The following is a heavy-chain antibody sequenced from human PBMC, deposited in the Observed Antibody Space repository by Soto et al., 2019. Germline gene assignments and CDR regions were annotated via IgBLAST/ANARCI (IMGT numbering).Heavy chain of an antibody. D-gene: IGHD6-6*01. CDR2: IDPSDSYT. J-gene: IGHJ6*02. V-gene: IGHV5-10-1*01. Sequence: PGESLKISCKGSGYSFTSYWISWVRQMSGKGLEWMGRIDPSDSYTNYSPSFQGHVTISADKSISTAYLQWSSLKASDTAMYYCASSSSATYYYYYGMDVWGQGTTVTVSS. CDR3: ASSSSATYYYYYGMDV. CDR1: GYSFTSYW.